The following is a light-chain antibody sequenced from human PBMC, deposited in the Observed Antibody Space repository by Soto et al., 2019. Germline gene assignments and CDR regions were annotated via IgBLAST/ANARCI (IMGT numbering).Light chain of an antibody. Sequence: QSALTQPASVSGSPGQSITISCTGTSRDVGGYNYVSWYQQHPGKAPKLMIYDVSNRPSGVSNRFSGSKSGNTASLTISGLQAEDEADYYCSSYASSNPPHVAFGGGTKLTVL. J-gene: IGLJ2*01. CDR3: SSYASSNPPHVA. CDR2: DVS. CDR1: SRDVGGYNY. V-gene: IGLV2-14*01.